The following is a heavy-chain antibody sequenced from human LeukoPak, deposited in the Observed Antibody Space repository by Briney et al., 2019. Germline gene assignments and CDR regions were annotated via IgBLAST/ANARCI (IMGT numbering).Heavy chain of an antibody. CDR1: GFTFSNYT. D-gene: IGHD4-17*01. Sequence: PGRSLRLSCAASGFTFSNYTMHWVRQAPGKGLEWVAVISYDGSDRYYADSVKGRLTISRDNSKNTVYLQMNSLRAEDTAVYYCARESTVTLGDYYFDYWGQGTPVTVSS. V-gene: IGHV3-30*04. CDR3: ARESTVTLGDYYFDY. CDR2: ISYDGSDR. J-gene: IGHJ4*02.